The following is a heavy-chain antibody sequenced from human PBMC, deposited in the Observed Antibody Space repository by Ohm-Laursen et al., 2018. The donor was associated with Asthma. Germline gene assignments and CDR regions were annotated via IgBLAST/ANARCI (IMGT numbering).Heavy chain of an antibody. CDR2: ISYDGSNK. CDR3: AKDYYGSGRFTHY. Sequence: SLRLSCAASGFTFSSYAMHWVRQAPGKGLEWVAVISYDGSNKYYADSVKGRFTISRDNSKNILYLQMNSVRAEDTAVYYCAKDYYGSGRFTHYWGQGTLVTVSS. D-gene: IGHD3-10*01. J-gene: IGHJ4*02. V-gene: IGHV3-30-3*01. CDR1: GFTFSSYA.